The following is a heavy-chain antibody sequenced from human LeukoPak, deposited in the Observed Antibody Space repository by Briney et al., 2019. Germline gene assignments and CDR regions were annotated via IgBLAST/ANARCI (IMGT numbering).Heavy chain of an antibody. CDR3: ATDGAGFDT. J-gene: IGHJ5*02. CDR1: GLSFSTFA. Sequence: GGSLRLYCAASGLSFSTFAMSWVGQGPARGLEWVSSIRGNGETFYADSVKGRFTISRDNAKKSRYLEMTNLRAEDTAVYYCATDGAGFDTWGQGVLVTVSS. V-gene: IGHV3-23*01. CDR2: IRGNGET.